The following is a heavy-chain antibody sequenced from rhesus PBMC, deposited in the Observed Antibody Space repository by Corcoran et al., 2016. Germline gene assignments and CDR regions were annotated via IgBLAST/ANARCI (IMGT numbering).Heavy chain of an antibody. CDR2: ISGSGGST. D-gene: IGHD5-24*01. CDR1: GGSISSNY. V-gene: IGHV4-147*01. Sequence: QVQLQESGPGLVKPSETLSLTCAVSGGSISSNYWSWIRQPPGKGLEWIGRISGSGGSTSYNPSLKSRGNISRETSKNQFSLKLSSVTAADTAVYYCARVDSGYSIDFDYWGQGVLVTVSS. J-gene: IGHJ4*01. CDR3: ARVDSGYSIDFDY.